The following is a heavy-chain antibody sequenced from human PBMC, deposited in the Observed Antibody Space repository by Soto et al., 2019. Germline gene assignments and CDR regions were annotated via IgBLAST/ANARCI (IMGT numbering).Heavy chain of an antibody. J-gene: IGHJ3*02. D-gene: IGHD5-18*01. V-gene: IGHV1-46*01. CDR2: INPSGGST. CDR3: ARAAMVTEGAFDI. Sequence: QVQLVQSGAEVKKPGASVKGSCKASGYTFTSYYMHWVRQAPGQGLEWMGIINPSGGSTSYAQKFQGRVTMTRDTSTSTVYMELSSLRSEDTAVYYCARAAMVTEGAFDIWGQGTMVTVSS. CDR1: GYTFTSYY.